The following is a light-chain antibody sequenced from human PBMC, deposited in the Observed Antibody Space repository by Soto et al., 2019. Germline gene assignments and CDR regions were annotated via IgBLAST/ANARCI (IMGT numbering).Light chain of an antibody. J-gene: IGLJ3*02. CDR1: SSNIGSNT. Sequence: QSVLTQPPSASGTPGQRVTISCSGSSSNIGSNTIHWYQQLPGTAPKLLIDSNNRRPSGVPDRFSGSMSGTSASLAISGPQSEDEADYYCAAWDDSLNGPVFGGGTKLTVL. CDR3: AAWDDSLNGPV. V-gene: IGLV1-44*01. CDR2: SNN.